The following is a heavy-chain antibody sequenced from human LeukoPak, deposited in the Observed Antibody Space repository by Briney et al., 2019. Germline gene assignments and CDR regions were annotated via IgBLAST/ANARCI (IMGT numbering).Heavy chain of an antibody. J-gene: IGHJ4*02. CDR3: AREGVMVRGRSSVDY. CDR1: GGSISSSNW. Sequence: PSGTLSLTCAVSGGSISSSNWWSWVRQPPGKGLEWIGEIYHSGSTNYNPSLKSRVTISVDKSKNQFSLKLSSVTAADTAVYYCAREGVMVRGRSSVDYWGQGTLVTVSS. D-gene: IGHD3-10*01. CDR2: IYHSGST. V-gene: IGHV4-4*02.